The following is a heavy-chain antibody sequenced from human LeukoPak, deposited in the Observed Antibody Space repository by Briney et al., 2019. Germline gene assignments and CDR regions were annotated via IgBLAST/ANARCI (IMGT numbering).Heavy chain of an antibody. CDR1: GGSISSCY. V-gene: IGHV4-4*07. D-gene: IGHD1-14*01. CDR2: IYTSGST. J-gene: IGHJ3*02. CDR3: ARDNPPRTLDAFDI. Sequence: KPSETLSLTCTVSGGSISSCYWSWIRQPAGKGLEWIGRIYTSGSTNYNPSLKSRVTMSVDTSKNQFSLKLSSVTAADTAVYYCARDNPPRTLDAFDIWGQGTMVTVSS.